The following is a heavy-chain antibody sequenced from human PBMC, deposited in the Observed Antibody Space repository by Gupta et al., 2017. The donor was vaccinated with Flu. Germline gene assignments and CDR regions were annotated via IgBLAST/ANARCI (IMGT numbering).Heavy chain of an antibody. D-gene: IGHD4-17*01. J-gene: IGHJ4*02. CDR3: ASLRMTTVTHY. Sequence: VSSISSSSSYIYYADSVKGRFTISRDNAKNSLYLQMNSLRAEDTAVYYCASLRMTTVTHYWGQGTLVTVSS. CDR2: ISSSSSYI. V-gene: IGHV3-21*01.